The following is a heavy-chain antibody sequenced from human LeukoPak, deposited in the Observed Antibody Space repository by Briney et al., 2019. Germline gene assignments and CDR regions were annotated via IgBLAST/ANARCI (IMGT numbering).Heavy chain of an antibody. J-gene: IGHJ2*01. V-gene: IGHV5-51*01. CDR3: ARRRGDLNWYFDL. Sequence: GESLKISCKVSGYSFTNYWIGWVRQMPGEGLEWMGIIYPGDSETRYSPSFQGQVTISADKSISTAYLLWSSLKASDTAMFYCARRRGDLNWYFDLWGRGTLVTVSS. CDR2: IYPGDSET. D-gene: IGHD3-16*01. CDR1: GYSFTNYW.